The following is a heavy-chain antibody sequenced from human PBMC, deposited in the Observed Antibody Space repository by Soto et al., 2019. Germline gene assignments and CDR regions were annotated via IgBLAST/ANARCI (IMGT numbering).Heavy chain of an antibody. Sequence: QVQLQESGPGLVKPSQTLSLTCTVSGGSISSGGYYWSWIRQHPGKGLEWIGYIYYSGSTYYNPSLXSXXTYSVDTSNNQFYQKLTCVTAAGTGVYYCARSVFPWGQGTLVTVSS. CDR1: GGSISSGGYY. CDR3: ARSVFP. CDR2: IYYSGST. J-gene: IGHJ5*02. V-gene: IGHV4-31*03.